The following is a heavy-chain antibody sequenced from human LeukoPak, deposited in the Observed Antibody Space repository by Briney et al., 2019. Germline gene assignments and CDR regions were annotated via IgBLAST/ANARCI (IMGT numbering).Heavy chain of an antibody. J-gene: IGHJ5*02. CDR3: ARDLDYGGRSNLDL. CDR1: GFTFSTYW. CDR2: IKSDGSSI. D-gene: IGHD4-23*01. V-gene: IGHV3-74*03. Sequence: AGGSLRLACAASGFTFSTYWMHWVRQAPGKGLVWVSRIKSDGSSIMYAASVRGRFTISRDNAKNTLYLQMNSLRAEDTAVYYCARDLDYGGRSNLDLWGQGTRVTVS.